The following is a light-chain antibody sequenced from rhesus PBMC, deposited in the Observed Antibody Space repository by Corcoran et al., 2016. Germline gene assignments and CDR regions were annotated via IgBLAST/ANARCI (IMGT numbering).Light chain of an antibody. V-gene: IGKV4-1*01. Sequence: DIVMTQSPDSLAVSLGERVTINCKSSQSLLYSSNNRNYLAWYQQKPGQAPKMVIYWASIRDSGVPNRFSGGWSGTDFTLTISGLQAEDVAVYYCQQHYSSPLTFGQGTKVEIK. CDR3: QQHYSSPLT. CDR1: QSLLYSSNNRNY. CDR2: WAS. J-gene: IGKJ1*01.